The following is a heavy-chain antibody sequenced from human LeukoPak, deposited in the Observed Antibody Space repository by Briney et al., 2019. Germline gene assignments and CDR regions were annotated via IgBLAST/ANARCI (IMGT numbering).Heavy chain of an antibody. CDR2: IKQDGSEK. D-gene: IGHD6-6*01. CDR1: GFTFSSYA. J-gene: IGHJ4*02. CDR3: ARDASSSSPDFDY. V-gene: IGHV3-7*01. Sequence: GGSLRLSCAASGFTFSSYAMSWVRQAPGKGLERVANIKQDGSEKYYVDSVKGRFTISRDNAKNSLYLQMNSLRAEGTAVYYCARDASSSSPDFDYWGQGTLVTVSS.